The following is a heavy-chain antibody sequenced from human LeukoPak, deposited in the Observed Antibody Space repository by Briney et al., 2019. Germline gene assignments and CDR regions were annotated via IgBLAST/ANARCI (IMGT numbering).Heavy chain of an antibody. V-gene: IGHV1-2*02. CDR1: GYTFTGYY. Sequence: ASVKVSCKASGYTFTGYYMHWVRQAPGQGLEWMGWINPNSGGTHYAQKFQGMVTVTRDTSISTTYMDLSRLRSDDTAVYYCARKGEDYGDYDYWGQGTLVTVSS. D-gene: IGHD4-17*01. CDR3: ARKGEDYGDYDY. CDR2: INPNSGGT. J-gene: IGHJ4*02.